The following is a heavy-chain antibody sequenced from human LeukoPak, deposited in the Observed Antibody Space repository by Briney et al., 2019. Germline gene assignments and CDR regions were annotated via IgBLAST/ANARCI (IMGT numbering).Heavy chain of an antibody. J-gene: IGHJ4*02. CDR2: ISTDGYTT. V-gene: IGHV3-74*01. CDR3: VVGGSPGY. Sequence: GGSQRLSCAASGPAFSAYKMHWVRQAPRKGLVWVSRISTDGYTTDYADFVQGRFTASRDNTKNTWSLEMNSLRAEDTAVYYCVVGGSPGYWGQGTLVTVSS. CDR1: GPAFSAYK. D-gene: IGHD2-15*01.